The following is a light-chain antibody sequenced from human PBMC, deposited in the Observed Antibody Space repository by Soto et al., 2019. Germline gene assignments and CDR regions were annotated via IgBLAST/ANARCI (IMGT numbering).Light chain of an antibody. V-gene: IGKV3-15*01. CDR3: QQYNNWPPWT. J-gene: IGKJ1*01. Sequence: QSSASLALSPGGRAPLSCRASQSVSSNLAWYQQKPGQAPRLLIYGASTRATGIPARFSGSGSGTEFTLTISSLQSEDFAVYYCQQYNNWPPWTFGQGTKVDIK. CDR2: GAS. CDR1: QSVSSN.